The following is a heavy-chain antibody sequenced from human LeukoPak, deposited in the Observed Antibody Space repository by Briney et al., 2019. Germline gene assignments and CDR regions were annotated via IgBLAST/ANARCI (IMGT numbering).Heavy chain of an antibody. CDR1: GFTFSSYA. J-gene: IGHJ4*02. CDR2: IGASGGSA. Sequence: GGSLRLSCATSGFTFSSYAMSWVRQAPGKGLGWVSGIGASGGSAYYADSVKGRFTISRDNSKNTLYLQMNSLRTEDTAVYYCAKAEGYDILTGLDYWGQGTLVTVSS. CDR3: AKAEGYDILTGLDY. D-gene: IGHD3-9*01. V-gene: IGHV3-23*01.